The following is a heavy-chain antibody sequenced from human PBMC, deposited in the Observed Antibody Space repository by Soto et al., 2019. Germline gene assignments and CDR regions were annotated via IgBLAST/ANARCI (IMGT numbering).Heavy chain of an antibody. Sequence: ASVKVSCKASGVTFSSYTIGWVRQAPGQGLEWMGWMNPNSGNTGYAQKFQGRVTMNRNTSISTAYMALRSLRPADTAVYYCARELRGIGVARFVYWGQGTVVNVCS. J-gene: IGHJ4*02. CDR3: ARELRGIGVARFVY. CDR2: MNPNSGNT. V-gene: IGHV1-8*02. D-gene: IGHD3-22*01. CDR1: GVTFSSYT.